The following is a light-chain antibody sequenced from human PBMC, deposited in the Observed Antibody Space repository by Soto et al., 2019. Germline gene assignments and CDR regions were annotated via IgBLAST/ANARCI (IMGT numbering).Light chain of an antibody. J-gene: IGKJ4*01. CDR1: QTVYNN. CDR2: FAS. Sequence: IVMTQSPATLSVSPGEKATLSCRASQTVYNNLAWYQQKPGQAPRLLVYFASTRATGVPARFSGSGSGTEFSLTISSLQSEDFALYYCLQFIAWPLTFGGGTKVETK. CDR3: LQFIAWPLT. V-gene: IGKV3-15*01.